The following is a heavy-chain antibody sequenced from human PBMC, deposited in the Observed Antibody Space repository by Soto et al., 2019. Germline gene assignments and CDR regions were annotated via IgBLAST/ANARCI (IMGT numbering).Heavy chain of an antibody. Sequence: RRLSCAASGFTFSNYAMTWVRQGPGKGLEWVSAISGSGGSAYYADSVKGRFTISRDNSKNTLYLQMNSLRADDLGVYYCAKDPYSGVLVPVAIGFDPWGPGTLVTVSS. CDR1: GFTFSNYA. J-gene: IGHJ5*02. D-gene: IGHD2-2*01. CDR2: ISGSGGSA. V-gene: IGHV3-23*01. CDR3: AKDPYSGVLVPVAIGFDP.